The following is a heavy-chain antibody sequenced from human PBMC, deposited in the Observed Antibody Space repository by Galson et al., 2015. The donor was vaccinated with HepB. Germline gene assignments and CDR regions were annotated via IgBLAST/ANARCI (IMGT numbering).Heavy chain of an antibody. CDR2: IYPDDSDT. V-gene: IGHV5-51*01. CDR3: ARHKEGKWLVSDWYFDL. J-gene: IGHJ2*01. D-gene: IGHD6-19*01. CDR1: GYTFTSYW. Sequence: QSGAEVKKPGESLRISCQGSGYTFTSYWIGWVRQMPGKGLEWMGIIYPDDSDTRYSPSFQDQVTISADKSIGTAYLRWSSLKASDTAIYYCARHKEGKWLVSDWYFDLWGRGTLVTVSS.